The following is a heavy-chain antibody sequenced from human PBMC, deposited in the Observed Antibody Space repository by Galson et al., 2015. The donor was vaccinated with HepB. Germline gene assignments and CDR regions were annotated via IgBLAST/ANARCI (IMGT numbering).Heavy chain of an antibody. J-gene: IGHJ4*02. V-gene: IGHV1-18*04. D-gene: IGHD3-10*01. Sequence: QSGAEVKKPGASVKVSCKTSGYTFTSYEITWVRQAPGQGLEWLGWISAYNGQTKYAQRAQGRVTMATDTSTSTAYLELRSLKSDDTAVYYCARASMLRGIIITGYVDYWGQGTLVTVSS. CDR1: GYTFTSYE. CDR2: ISAYNGQT. CDR3: ARASMLRGIIITGYVDY.